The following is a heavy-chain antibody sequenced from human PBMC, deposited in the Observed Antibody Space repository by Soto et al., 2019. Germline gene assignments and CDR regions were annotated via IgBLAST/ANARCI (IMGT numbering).Heavy chain of an antibody. CDR2: ISYDGSNK. Sequence: PGGSLRLSCAASGFTFSTYAMHWVRQAPGKGLEWVAIISYDGSNKYYADSVKGRFTISRDDSRNMVYLQMNSLSTEDTAMYYCSADLPDWGAYAFDYWGQGALVTVSS. J-gene: IGHJ4*02. D-gene: IGHD3-16*01. CDR1: GFTFSTYA. V-gene: IGHV3-30*03. CDR3: SADLPDWGAYAFDY.